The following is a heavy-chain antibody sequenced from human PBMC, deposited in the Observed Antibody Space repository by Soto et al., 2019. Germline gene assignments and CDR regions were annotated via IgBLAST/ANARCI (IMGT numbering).Heavy chain of an antibody. CDR2: IIPILGIT. CDR3: ARAIAAAGTPLDY. J-gene: IGHJ4*02. Sequence: SVKVSCKASGGTFGIYTIIWVRQAPGQGLEWMGRIIPILGITNYAQKFQGRVTITADKSTSTAYMELSSLRSEDTAVYYCARAIAAAGTPLDYWGQGTLVTVSS. CDR1: GGTFGIYT. D-gene: IGHD6-13*01. V-gene: IGHV1-69*02.